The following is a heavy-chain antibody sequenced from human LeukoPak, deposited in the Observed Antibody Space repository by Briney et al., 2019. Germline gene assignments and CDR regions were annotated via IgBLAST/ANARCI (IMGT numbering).Heavy chain of an antibody. V-gene: IGHV1-18*01. CDR3: ARDADVAGARRNFDY. J-gene: IGHJ4*02. Sequence: ASVKVSCKASGYFFNNYGISWVRQAPGQGLEWMAWISGYNGYTKYAQKVQDRVTMTTDTSTATAYMELRSLRSDDTAVYYCARDADVAGARRNFDYWGQGTLVTVSS. CDR2: ISGYNGYT. D-gene: IGHD6-19*01. CDR1: GYFFNNYG.